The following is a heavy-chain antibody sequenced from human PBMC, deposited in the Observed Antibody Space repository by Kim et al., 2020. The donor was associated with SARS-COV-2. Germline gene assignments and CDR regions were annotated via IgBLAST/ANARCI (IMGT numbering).Heavy chain of an antibody. V-gene: IGHV3-13*05. Sequence: GGSLRLSCAASGFTLTNYDMHWVRQGAGKGLEWVSFISKAGYPYYAGSVKGRFTISREDATNSLYLQLSSLRDGDTAVYYCARGGRTVTPPYYNYYAMDVWAQGTAVTV. CDR3: ARGGRTVTPPYYNYYAMDV. J-gene: IGHJ6*02. D-gene: IGHD4-17*01. CDR2: ISKAGYP. CDR1: GFTLTNYD.